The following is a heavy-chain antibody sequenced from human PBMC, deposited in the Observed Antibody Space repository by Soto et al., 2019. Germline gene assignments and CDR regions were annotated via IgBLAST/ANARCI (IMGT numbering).Heavy chain of an antibody. Sequence: GASVKVSCKASGYTFTSYGISWVRQAPGQGLEWMGWISAYNGNTNYAQKLQGRVTMTTDTSTSTAYMELSSLRSEDTAVYYCRWIVGAKTYYFDYWGQGTLVTVSS. D-gene: IGHD1-26*01. J-gene: IGHJ4*02. CDR1: GYTFTSYG. CDR2: ISAYNGNT. V-gene: IGHV1-18*01. CDR3: RWIVGAKTYYFDY.